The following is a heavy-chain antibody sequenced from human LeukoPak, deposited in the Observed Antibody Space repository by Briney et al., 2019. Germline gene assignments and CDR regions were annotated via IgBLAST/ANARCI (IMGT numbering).Heavy chain of an antibody. J-gene: IGHJ4*02. D-gene: IGHD3-10*01. CDR1: GFTFSNAW. V-gene: IGHV3-15*01. CDR2: IKSKTDGGTT. CDR3: STAMVRGVKGTSDY. Sequence: PGGSLRLSCAASGFTFSNAWMSWVRQAPGKGLEWVGRIKSKTDGGTTDYAAPVKGRFTISRDDSKNTLYLQMNSLKTEDTAVYYCSTAMVRGVKGTSDYWGQGTLVTVSS.